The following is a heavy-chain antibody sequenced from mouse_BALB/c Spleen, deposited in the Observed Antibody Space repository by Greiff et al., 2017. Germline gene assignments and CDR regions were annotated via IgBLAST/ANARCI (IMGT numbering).Heavy chain of an antibody. V-gene: IGHV14-4*02. J-gene: IGHJ4*01. D-gene: IGHD1-2*01. CDR2: IDPENGDT. Sequence: VHVKQSGAELVRSGASVKLSCTASGFNIKDYYMHWVKQRPEQGLEWIGWIDPENGDTEYAPKFQGKATMTADTSSNTAYLQLSSLTSEDTAVYYCNGVTTATGAMDYWGQGTSVTVSS. CDR1: GFNIKDYY. CDR3: NGVTTATGAMDY.